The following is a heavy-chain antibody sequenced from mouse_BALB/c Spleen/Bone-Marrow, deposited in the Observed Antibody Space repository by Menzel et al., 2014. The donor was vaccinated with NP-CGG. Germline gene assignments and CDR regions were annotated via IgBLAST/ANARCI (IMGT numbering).Heavy chain of an antibody. CDR3: ARYDGYCDY. CDR2: IHPGSGST. Sequence: QVQLQQSGAELVRPGTSVKVSCKTSGYAFTDYLLEWLKPRPGQGLEWIGVIHPGSGSTNYNEKFKDKATLTADKSSSTAYIQLSSLTSDDSAVYFCARYDGYCDYWGQGTTLTVSS. V-gene: IGHV1-54*01. CDR1: GYAFTDYL. J-gene: IGHJ2*01. D-gene: IGHD2-3*01.